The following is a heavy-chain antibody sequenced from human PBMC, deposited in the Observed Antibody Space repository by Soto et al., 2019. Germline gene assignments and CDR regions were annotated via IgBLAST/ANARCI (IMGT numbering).Heavy chain of an antibody. CDR1: GFSFSGCV. CDR3: AKSQNEMATKSMGDL. Sequence: EVHLLESGGGVVQPGGSLRLSCAASGFSFSGCVITWVRQAPGKGLEWVSVIGVRDSSRFYADSVKDRFTISRDISTNPVYLEMNSLRAYDTAVYYCAKSQNEMATKSMGDLWGQGTLVTVSS. CDR2: IGVRDSSR. J-gene: IGHJ5*02. D-gene: IGHD5-12*01. V-gene: IGHV3-23*01.